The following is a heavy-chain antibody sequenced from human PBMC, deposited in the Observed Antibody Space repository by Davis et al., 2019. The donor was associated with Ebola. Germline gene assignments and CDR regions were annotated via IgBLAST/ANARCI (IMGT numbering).Heavy chain of an antibody. J-gene: IGHJ6*03. Sequence: ASVKVSCKASGYTFTSYDINWVRQAPGQGLEWMGWITAHNGKTNYAQKVQGRVTMTTDTSTSTAYLDLRSLKSDDTAVYYCARGTTVTTDPHYYYMDVWGKGTTVTVSS. D-gene: IGHD4-11*01. CDR1: GYTFTSYD. CDR2: ITAHNGKT. V-gene: IGHV1-18*01. CDR3: ARGTTVTTDPHYYYMDV.